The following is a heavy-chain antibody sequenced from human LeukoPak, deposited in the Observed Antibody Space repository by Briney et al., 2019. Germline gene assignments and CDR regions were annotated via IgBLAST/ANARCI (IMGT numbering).Heavy chain of an antibody. CDR3: ARLMATTTFDY. CDR1: GGSISSYY. Sequence: KTSETLSLTCTVSGGSISSYYWSWIRQPPGKGLEWIGYIYYSGSTNYNPSLKSRVTISVDTSKNQLSLKLSSVTAADTAVYYCARLMATTTFDYWGQGTLVTVSS. J-gene: IGHJ4*02. CDR2: IYYSGST. D-gene: IGHD5-24*01. V-gene: IGHV4-59*08.